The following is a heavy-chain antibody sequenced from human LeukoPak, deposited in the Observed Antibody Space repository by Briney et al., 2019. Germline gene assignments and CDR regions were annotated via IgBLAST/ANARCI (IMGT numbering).Heavy chain of an antibody. V-gene: IGHV4-4*02. CDR1: GGSISSSNW. Sequence: PSGTLSLTCAVSGGSISSSNWWSWVRQPPGQGLEWIGEIYHSGSTNYNPSLKSRVTISVDKSKNQFSLKLSSVTAADTAVYYCARFSPQICSSTSCYQGGFDYWGQGTLVTVSS. D-gene: IGHD2-2*01. CDR3: ARFSPQICSSTSCYQGGFDY. J-gene: IGHJ4*02. CDR2: IYHSGST.